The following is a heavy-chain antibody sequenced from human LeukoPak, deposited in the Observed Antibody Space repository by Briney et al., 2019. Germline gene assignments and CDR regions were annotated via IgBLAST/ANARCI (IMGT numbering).Heavy chain of an antibody. CDR1: GYTFTGYY. Sequence: ASVKVSXKASGYTFTGYYMHWVRQAPGQGLEWMGWINPNSGGTNYAQKFQGRVTMTRDTSISTAYMELSRPRSDDTAVYYCAREAVAGTREYWGQGTLVTVSS. D-gene: IGHD6-19*01. J-gene: IGHJ4*02. V-gene: IGHV1-2*02. CDR2: INPNSGGT. CDR3: AREAVAGTREY.